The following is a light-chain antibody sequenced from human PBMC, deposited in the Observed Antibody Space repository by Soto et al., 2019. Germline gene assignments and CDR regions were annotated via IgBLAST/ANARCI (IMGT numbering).Light chain of an antibody. Sequence: QPVLTQPPSVSAAPGRKVTISCSGSSSNIGNNYVSWYQQLPGTAPKLLIYDNNKRPSGIPDRFSGSKSGTSATLGITGLQTGDEADYYCGTWDSSLSAYVFGTGTKVTVL. CDR1: SSNIGNNY. CDR2: DNN. CDR3: GTWDSSLSAYV. J-gene: IGLJ1*01. V-gene: IGLV1-51*01.